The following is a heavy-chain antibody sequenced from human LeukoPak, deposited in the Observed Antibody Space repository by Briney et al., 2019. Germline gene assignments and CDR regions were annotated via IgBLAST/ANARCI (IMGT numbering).Heavy chain of an antibody. D-gene: IGHD3-10*02. CDR2: IYRGGGT. J-gene: IGHJ4*02. CDR1: GFTVSTNY. CDR3: ARGTMFPYYFDY. V-gene: IGHV3-66*01. Sequence: PGGSLRLSCAASGFTVSTNYVSWVRQAPGKGLEWVSVIYRGGGTAYADSVRDRFTISRDNSKNTVYLHMNSLRVEDTAVYYCARGTMFPYYFDYWGQGTLVTVSS.